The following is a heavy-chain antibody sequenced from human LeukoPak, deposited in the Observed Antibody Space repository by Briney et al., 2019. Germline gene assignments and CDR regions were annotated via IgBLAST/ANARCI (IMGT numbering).Heavy chain of an antibody. CDR1: VFTFTSSA. J-gene: IGHJ4*02. Sequence: PVGSLRLSRAASVFTFTSSAMSWGRPAPGEGLGWVSPISGSGGSTYYADFVKGRFTISRDNSKNTLYLQMNGLRAEDTAVYYCAKVTVRSANYFDYWAQGTLVTVSS. CDR2: ISGSGGST. V-gene: IGHV3-23*01. D-gene: IGHD4-11*01. CDR3: AKVTVRSANYFDY.